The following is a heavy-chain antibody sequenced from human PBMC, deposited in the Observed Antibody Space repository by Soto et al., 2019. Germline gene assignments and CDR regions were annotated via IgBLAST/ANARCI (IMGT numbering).Heavy chain of an antibody. CDR1: GYTFTSYG. D-gene: IGHD2-2*01. V-gene: IGHV1-18*04. CDR3: ARAGYCSSTSCPIPWFDP. Sequence: GASVKVSCKASGYTFTSYGISWGRQAPGQGLEWMGWISAYNGNTNYAQKLQGRVTMTTDTSTSTAYMELRSLRSDDTAVYYCARAGYCSSTSCPIPWFDPWGQGTLVTVSS. CDR2: ISAYNGNT. J-gene: IGHJ5*02.